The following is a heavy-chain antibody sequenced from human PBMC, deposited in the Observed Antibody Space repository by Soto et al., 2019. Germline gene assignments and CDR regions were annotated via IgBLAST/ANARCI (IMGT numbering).Heavy chain of an antibody. Sequence: QITLKESGPTLVKHTQSLTLTCTFSGFSFSTSGVGVGWIRQPPGKALEWLAPIYWDDDKRYSPSLKSRLTITKDTSKDQVVLTMTNMDPVDTATYYCAHRLSTRMGTYFDYWGQGTLVTVSS. J-gene: IGHJ4*02. V-gene: IGHV2-5*02. CDR1: GFSFSTSGVG. CDR2: IYWDDDK. D-gene: IGHD2-15*01. CDR3: AHRLSTRMGTYFDY.